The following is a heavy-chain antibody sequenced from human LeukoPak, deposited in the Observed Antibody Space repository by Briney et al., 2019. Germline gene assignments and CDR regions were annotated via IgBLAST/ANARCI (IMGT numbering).Heavy chain of an antibody. J-gene: IGHJ3*01. CDR1: GFTFSSYT. CDR2: ISSSSTYK. D-gene: IGHD3-16*01. Sequence: GGSLRLSCVASGFTFSSYTMNWVRQAPGKGLEWVSSISSSSTYKYSADLVKGRFTISRDNAKNSLYLQMDSLRAEDTAVYYCARVRSTMMMFAAFDVWGQGTTVTVSS. CDR3: ARVRSTMMMFAAFDV. V-gene: IGHV3-21*06.